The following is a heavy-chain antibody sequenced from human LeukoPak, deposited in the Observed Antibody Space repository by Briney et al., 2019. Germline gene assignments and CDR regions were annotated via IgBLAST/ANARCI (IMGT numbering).Heavy chain of an antibody. CDR2: ISGSGGST. D-gene: IGHD1-26*01. J-gene: IGHJ6*02. V-gene: IGHV3-23*01. CDR3: ARRREGYYYGMDV. Sequence: GGSLRLSCAASGFTFSSYAMSWVRQAPGKGLEWVSAISGSGGSTYYADSVKGRFTISRDNSKNTLYLQMNSLRAEDTAVYYCARRREGYYYGMDVWGQGTTVTVSS. CDR1: GFTFSSYA.